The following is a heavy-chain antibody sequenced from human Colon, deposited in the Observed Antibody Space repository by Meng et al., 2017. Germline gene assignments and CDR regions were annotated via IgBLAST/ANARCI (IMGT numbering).Heavy chain of an antibody. D-gene: IGHD7-27*01. CDR1: GGAVSMSDYQ. V-gene: IGHV4-61*08. Sequence: HVQLQESRPGLVRPSATLSLICTVSGGAVSMSDYQWGWIRQPPGKGLEWIGYAGTNYNPSLKSRVTISVDTSKRQFSLKLTSVTAADTAVYYCARDHWGSLDYWGQGILVTVSS. J-gene: IGHJ4*02. CDR2: AGT. CDR3: ARDHWGSLDY.